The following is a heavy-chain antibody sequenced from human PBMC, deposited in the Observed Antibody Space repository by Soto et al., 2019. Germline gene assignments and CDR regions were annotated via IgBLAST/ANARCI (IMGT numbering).Heavy chain of an antibody. CDR1: GGSISSYF. CDR3: ARDLSGCSTTSCYAYFQQ. V-gene: IGHV4-59*01. CDR2: IYYSGST. Sequence: PSETLSLTCTVSGGSISSYFWSWIRQPPGKGLEWIGYIYYSGSTNYNPSLKSRVTISVDTSNNQFSLKLSSVTAADTAVYYCARDLSGCSTTSCYAYFQQWGQGTLVTVSS. J-gene: IGHJ1*01. D-gene: IGHD2-2*01.